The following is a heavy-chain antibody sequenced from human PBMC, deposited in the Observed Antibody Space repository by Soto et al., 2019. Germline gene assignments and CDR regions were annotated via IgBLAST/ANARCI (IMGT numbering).Heavy chain of an antibody. Sequence: QVQLVQSGAEVKKPGSSVKVSCKASGGTFSSYAISWVRQAPGQGLEWMGGIIPIFGTANYAQKFQGRVTITADASTSTAYMELSSLRSEDTAVYYCARDSAVVVAATPYYYYGMDVWGQGTTVTVSS. D-gene: IGHD2-15*01. CDR3: ARDSAVVVAATPYYYYGMDV. CDR2: IIPIFGTA. V-gene: IGHV1-69*01. J-gene: IGHJ6*02. CDR1: GGTFSSYA.